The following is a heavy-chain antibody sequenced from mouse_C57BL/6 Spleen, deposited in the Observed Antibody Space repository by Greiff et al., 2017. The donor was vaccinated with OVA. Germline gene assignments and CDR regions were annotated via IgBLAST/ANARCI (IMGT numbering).Heavy chain of an antibody. Sequence: QVQLHQPGAELVRPGSSVKLSCKASGYTFTSYWMHWVKQRPIQGLEWIGNIDPSDSETHYNQKFKDKATLTVDKSSSTAYMQLSSLTSEDSAVYYCARNYYGSSYWYFDVWGTGTTVTVSS. J-gene: IGHJ1*03. CDR1: GYTFTSYW. CDR2: IDPSDSET. D-gene: IGHD1-1*01. CDR3: ARNYYGSSYWYFDV. V-gene: IGHV1-52*01.